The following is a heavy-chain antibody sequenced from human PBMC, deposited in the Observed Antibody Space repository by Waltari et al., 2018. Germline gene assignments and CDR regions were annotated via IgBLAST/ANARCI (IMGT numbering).Heavy chain of an antibody. V-gene: IGHV3-74*02. CDR3: ARVSYDSSAYYHWAYDY. J-gene: IGHJ4*02. CDR2: INSDGSST. Sequence: EVQLVESGGGLVQPGGSLRLACAAPGFTLRSHRLPLVRQAPGKGLVWVSRINSDGSSTSYADSVKGRFTISRDNAKNTLYLQMNSLRAEDTAVYYCARVSYDSSAYYHWAYDYWGQGTLVTVSS. CDR1: GFTLRSHR. D-gene: IGHD3-22*01.